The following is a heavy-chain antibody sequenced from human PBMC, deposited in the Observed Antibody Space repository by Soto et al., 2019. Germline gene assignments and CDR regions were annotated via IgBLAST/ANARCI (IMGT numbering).Heavy chain of an antibody. D-gene: IGHD1-26*01. V-gene: IGHV4-34*02. Sequence: QVQLQQWGAGLLKPSETLSLTCAVYGESFSAYYWSWIRQPPGKGLEWIGEIFHTGSTNYNPSLKSRVTISLDTSKNQVSLRLSSVTAADTAVYYCAKMRGGSYYFYYYGMDVWGQGTTVTVSS. J-gene: IGHJ6*02. CDR2: IFHTGST. CDR3: AKMRGGSYYFYYYGMDV. CDR1: GESFSAYY.